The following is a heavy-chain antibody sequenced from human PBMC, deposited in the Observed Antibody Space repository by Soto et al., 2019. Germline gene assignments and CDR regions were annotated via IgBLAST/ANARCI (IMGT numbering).Heavy chain of an antibody. J-gene: IGHJ4*02. CDR3: ARRWGRSFDY. CDR1: GGSISSYY. CDR2: VYYSGST. V-gene: IGHV4-59*08. D-gene: IGHD2-15*01. Sequence: QVQLQESGPGLVKPSETLSLTCTVSGGSISSYYWSWIRQPPGKGLEWIGYVYYSGSTNYNPSLMRRVTVSVDTSKNQFSLKLSSVTAADTAVYYCARRWGRSFDYWGQGTLVTVSS.